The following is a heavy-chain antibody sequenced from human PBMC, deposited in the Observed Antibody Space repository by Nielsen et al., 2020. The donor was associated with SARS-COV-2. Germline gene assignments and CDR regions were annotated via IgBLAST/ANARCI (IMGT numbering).Heavy chain of an antibody. V-gene: IGHV3-30*03. Sequence: GGSLRLSCAASGFTFSSYGMHWVRQAPGKGLEWVAVISYDGSNKYYADSVKGRFTISRDNAKNSLYLQMNSLRAEDTAVYYCARPNEMNGIDYWGQGTLVTVSS. CDR3: ARPNEMNGIDY. CDR1: GFTFSSYG. D-gene: IGHD2-8*01. CDR2: ISYDGSNK. J-gene: IGHJ4*02.